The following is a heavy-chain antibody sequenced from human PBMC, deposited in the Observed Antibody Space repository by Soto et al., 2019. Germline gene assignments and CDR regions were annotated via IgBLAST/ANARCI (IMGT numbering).Heavy chain of an antibody. J-gene: IGHJ6*02. CDR1: GFTFSSYS. CDR3: ARDHRREYYYDSSGYYYYYGMDV. V-gene: IGHV3-21*01. Sequence: GGSLRLSCAASGFTFSSYSMNWVRQAPGKGVEWVSSISSSSSYIYYADSVKGRFTISRDNAKNSLYLQMNSLRAEDTAVYYCARDHRREYYYDSSGYYYYYGMDVWGQGTTVTVSS. D-gene: IGHD3-22*01. CDR2: ISSSSSYI.